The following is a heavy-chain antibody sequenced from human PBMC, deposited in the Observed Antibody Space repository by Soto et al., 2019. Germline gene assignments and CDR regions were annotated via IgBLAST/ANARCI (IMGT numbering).Heavy chain of an antibody. D-gene: IGHD2-2*01. CDR2: INPGNGDT. J-gene: IGHJ6*02. Sequence: ASVKVSCKTSGYSFTKYGLHWVRQAPGQRLEWMGWINPGNGDTKYSQKFQGRVTITRDTSATTAYMELSRLRSEDSAVFYCARTDCSSTSCYNYYYYGMDVWGQGTTVNVSS. CDR3: ARTDCSSTSCYNYYYYGMDV. V-gene: IGHV1-3*01. CDR1: GYSFTKYG.